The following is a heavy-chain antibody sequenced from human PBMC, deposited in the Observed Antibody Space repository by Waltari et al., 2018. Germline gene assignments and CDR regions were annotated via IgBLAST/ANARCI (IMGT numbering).Heavy chain of an antibody. CDR1: GGSFSGYY. D-gene: IGHD5-18*01. CDR2: INHSGST. Sequence: QVQLQQWGAGRLKPSETLSLTCAVYGGSFSGYYWSWSRKPPGKGLEWIGEINHSGSTNYNPSLKSRVTISVDTSKNQFSLKLSSVTAADTAVYYCARQNPDSYGYYYYYYMDVWGKGTTVTVSS. V-gene: IGHV4-34*01. CDR3: ARQNPDSYGYYYYYYMDV. J-gene: IGHJ6*03.